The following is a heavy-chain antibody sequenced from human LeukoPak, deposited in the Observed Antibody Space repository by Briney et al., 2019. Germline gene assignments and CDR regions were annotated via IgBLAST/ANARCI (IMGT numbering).Heavy chain of an antibody. D-gene: IGHD3-10*01. J-gene: IGHJ5*02. Sequence: KPSETLSLTCTVYRGSFSGNYWSWIRQPPGKGLEWIGYIYYSGSTNYNPSLKSRVTISVDTSKNQFSLKLTSVTAADTAVYYCARESMVRGATNWFDPWGLGTLVTVSS. CDR3: ARESMVRGATNWFDP. CDR2: IYYSGST. V-gene: IGHV4-59*12. CDR1: RGSFSGNY.